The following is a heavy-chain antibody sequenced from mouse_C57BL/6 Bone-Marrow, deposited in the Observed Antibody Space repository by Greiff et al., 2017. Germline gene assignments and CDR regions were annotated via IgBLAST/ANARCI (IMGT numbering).Heavy chain of an antibody. Sequence: VQLQESGAELVKPGASVKLSCKASGYTFTSYWMQWVKQRPGQGLEWIGEIDPSDSYTNYNQKFKGKATLTVDTSSSTAYMQLSSLTSEDSAVYYCGTGTTFDYWGQGTTLTVSS. CDR3: GTGTTFDY. CDR2: IDPSDSYT. J-gene: IGHJ2*01. V-gene: IGHV1-50*01. D-gene: IGHD4-1*01. CDR1: GYTFTSYW.